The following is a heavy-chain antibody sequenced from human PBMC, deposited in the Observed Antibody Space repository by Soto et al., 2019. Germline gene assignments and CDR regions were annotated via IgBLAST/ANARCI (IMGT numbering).Heavy chain of an antibody. V-gene: IGHV1-18*01. CDR3: ARGVVSSSWRLVYWYFDL. Sequence: GASVKVSCKASGYTFTSYGISWVRQAPGQGLEWMGWIGAYNGNTNYAQKLQGRVTMTTDTSTSTAYMELRSLRSDDTAVYYCARGVVSSSWRLVYWYFDLWGRGTLVTVSS. J-gene: IGHJ2*01. CDR2: IGAYNGNT. D-gene: IGHD6-13*01. CDR1: GYTFTSYG.